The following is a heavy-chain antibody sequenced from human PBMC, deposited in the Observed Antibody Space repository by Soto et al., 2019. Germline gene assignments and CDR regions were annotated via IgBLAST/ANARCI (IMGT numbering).Heavy chain of an antibody. D-gene: IGHD7-27*01. J-gene: IGHJ4*02. CDR1: SGSISTYY. Sequence: SETLSLTCTVSSGSISTYYWSWIRQPPGKGLEWIGYIYYTGSTNYNPSLKTRVAISMDTSKNQFSLNLSSVTAADTAVYYGAGAPNWAFLDFWGLGTLVTVSS. CDR2: IYYTGST. CDR3: AGAPNWAFLDF. V-gene: IGHV4-59*01.